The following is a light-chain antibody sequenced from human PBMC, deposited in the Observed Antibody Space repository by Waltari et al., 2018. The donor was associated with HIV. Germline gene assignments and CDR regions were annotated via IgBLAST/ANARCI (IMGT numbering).Light chain of an antibody. CDR1: QSVSSY. J-gene: IGKJ4*01. Sequence: EILLTQSSAPLSLSPGERATPSCRASQSVSSYLAWYQQKPGQAPRLLIYDASNRATGIPARFSGSGSGTDFTLTISSLEPEDFAVYYCQQRSNWPPGLTFGGGTKVEIK. CDR2: DAS. CDR3: QQRSNWPPGLT. V-gene: IGKV3-11*01.